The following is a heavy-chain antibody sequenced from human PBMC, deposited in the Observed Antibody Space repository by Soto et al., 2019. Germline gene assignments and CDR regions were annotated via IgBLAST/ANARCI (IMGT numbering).Heavy chain of an antibody. D-gene: IGHD6-13*01. J-gene: IGHJ6*03. CDR2: ISGSGGST. Sequence: GGSLRLSCAASGFPFSSYAMSWVRQAPGKGLEWVSAISGSGGSTYYADSVKGRFTISRDNSKNTLYLQMNSLRAEDTAVYYCAKDPDSAAAPYYMDVWGKGTTVTVSS. CDR1: GFPFSSYA. CDR3: AKDPDSAAAPYYMDV. V-gene: IGHV3-23*01.